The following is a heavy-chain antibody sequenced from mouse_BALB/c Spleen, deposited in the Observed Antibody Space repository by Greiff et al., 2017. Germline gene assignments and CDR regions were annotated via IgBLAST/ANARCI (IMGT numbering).Heavy chain of an antibody. Sequence: EVQLQQSGPELVKPGASVKMSCKASGYTFTSYVMHWVKQKPGQGLEWIGYINPYNDGTKYNEKYKGKATLTSDKSSSTAYMELSSLTSEDSAVYYCARGEGWLPLDYWGQGTTLTVSS. V-gene: IGHV1-14*01. J-gene: IGHJ2*01. CDR3: ARGEGWLPLDY. D-gene: IGHD2-3*01. CDR2: INPYNDGT. CDR1: GYTFTSYV.